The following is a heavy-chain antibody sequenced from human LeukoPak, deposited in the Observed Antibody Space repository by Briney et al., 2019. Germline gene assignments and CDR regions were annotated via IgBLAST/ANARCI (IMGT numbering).Heavy chain of an antibody. Sequence: AASVKVSCKASGYTFTSYGISWVRQAPGQGLEWMGGIIPIFGTANYAQKFQGRVTITADKSTSTAYMELSSLRSEDTAVYYCARHGTTVTTIYYYYYMDVWGKGTTVTVSS. CDR3: ARHGTTVTTIYYYYYMDV. J-gene: IGHJ6*03. CDR2: IIPIFGTA. D-gene: IGHD4-17*01. CDR1: GYTFTSYG. V-gene: IGHV1-69*06.